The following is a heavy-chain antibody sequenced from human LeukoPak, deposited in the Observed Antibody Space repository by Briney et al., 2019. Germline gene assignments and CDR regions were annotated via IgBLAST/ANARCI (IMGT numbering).Heavy chain of an antibody. Sequence: PSETLSLTCTVSGGSISSGDYYWSWIRQPPGKGLEWIGYIYYSGSTYYNPSLKSRVTISVDTSKNQFSLKLSSVTAADTAVYYCARVGRYAATYAEYFQHWGQGTLVTVSS. J-gene: IGHJ1*01. V-gene: IGHV4-30-4*08. CDR1: GGSISSGDYY. D-gene: IGHD2-15*01. CDR2: IYYSGST. CDR3: ARVGRYAATYAEYFQH.